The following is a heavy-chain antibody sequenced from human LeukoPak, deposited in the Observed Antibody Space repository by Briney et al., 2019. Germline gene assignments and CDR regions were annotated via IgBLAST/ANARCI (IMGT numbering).Heavy chain of an antibody. CDR1: GGSLSSYY. V-gene: IGHV4-59*01. CDR2: IYYTVST. CDR3: ARGLSGYSYGYYFDN. Sequence: SETLSLTCTVSGGSLSSYYWSWIRQPPGKGLEWIGYIYYTVSTNYNPSLKSRVTISVDTSKNQFSLKLSSVTAADTAVYSCARGLSGYSYGYYFDNWGQGTLVTVSS. D-gene: IGHD5-18*01. J-gene: IGHJ4*02.